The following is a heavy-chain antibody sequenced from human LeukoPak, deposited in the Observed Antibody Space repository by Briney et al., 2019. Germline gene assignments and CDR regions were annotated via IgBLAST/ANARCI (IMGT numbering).Heavy chain of an antibody. CDR1: GFTFSSYA. CDR3: AKDRAGRLYYFDY. CDR2: ISGSGGST. D-gene: IGHD6-25*01. Sequence: GGSLRLSCAASGFTFSSYAISWVRQAPGKGLEWVSGISGSGGSTYYADSVKGRFTISRDNSKNTLYLQMNSLRAEDTAVYYCAKDRAGRLYYFDYWGQGTLVTVSS. J-gene: IGHJ4*02. V-gene: IGHV3-23*01.